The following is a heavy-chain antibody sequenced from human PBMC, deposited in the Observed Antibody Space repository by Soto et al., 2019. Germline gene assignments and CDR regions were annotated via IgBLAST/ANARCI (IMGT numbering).Heavy chain of an antibody. J-gene: IGHJ4*02. CDR3: ARAHSTGWHYFDY. D-gene: IGHD6-19*01. CDR2: IYHVGNT. CDR1: GGSITNDNYY. Sequence: SETLSLTCTVSGGSITNDNYYWAWIRQPPGKGLEWIGSIYHVGNTYYTSSLKSRFTISRDNSKNTLYLHINSLKVDDTAMYYCARAHSTGWHYFDYWGPGTLVTVSS. V-gene: IGHV4-39*01.